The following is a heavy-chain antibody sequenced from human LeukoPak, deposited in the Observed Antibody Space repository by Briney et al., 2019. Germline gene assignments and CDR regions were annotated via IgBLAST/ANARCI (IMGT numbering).Heavy chain of an antibody. CDR1: GGSITSDY. V-gene: IGHV4-4*07. CDR2: IFTSGST. J-gene: IGHJ5*02. CDR3: SRGGANDL. Sequence: SETLSLTCTVVGGSITSDYWSWIRQPAGKGLEWIGRIFTSGSTAYNPSLKSRVTMSLDTSKNQFFLKLSSVTAADPAAYFCSRGGANDLWGQGTLVTVSS. D-gene: IGHD4/OR15-4a*01.